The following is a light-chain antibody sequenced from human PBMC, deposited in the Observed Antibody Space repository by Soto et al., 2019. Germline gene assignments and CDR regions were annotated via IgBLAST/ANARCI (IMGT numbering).Light chain of an antibody. CDR3: MQAIQTHRT. J-gene: IGKJ1*01. CDR2: LGS. V-gene: IGKV2-28*01. Sequence: DIVMTQSPLSLPVTPGEPASISCRSSQSLLHSNGYNYLDWYLQKPGQSPQLLIYLGSNRASGVPDRLSGSGSGTDFTLKISRGAAEDVGVYYCMQAIQTHRTFGQGTKVEIK. CDR1: QSLLHSNGYNY.